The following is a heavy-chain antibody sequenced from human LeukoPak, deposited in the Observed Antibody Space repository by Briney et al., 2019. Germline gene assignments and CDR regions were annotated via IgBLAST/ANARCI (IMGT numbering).Heavy chain of an antibody. D-gene: IGHD6-13*01. Sequence: EASVKVSCKASGGTFSSYAISWVRQAPGQGLEWMGGIIPIFGTANYAQKFQGRVTITADKSTSTAYMELSSLRSEDTAVYYCARSYSSSWNEPFDYWGQGTLVTVSS. V-gene: IGHV1-69*06. CDR3: ARSYSSSWNEPFDY. CDR2: IIPIFGTA. J-gene: IGHJ4*02. CDR1: GGTFSSYA.